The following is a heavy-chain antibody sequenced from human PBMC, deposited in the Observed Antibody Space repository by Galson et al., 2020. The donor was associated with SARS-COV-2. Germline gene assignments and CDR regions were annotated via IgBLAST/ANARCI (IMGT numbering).Heavy chain of an antibody. V-gene: IGHV4-39*01. J-gene: IGHJ6*02. D-gene: IGHD2-2*01. CDR1: GGSISSSSYY. CDR2: IYYSGST. CDR3: ARQLVVPAAMPWAYYYYGMDV. Sequence: SETLSLTCTVSGGSISSSSYYWGWIRQPPGKGLEWIGSIYYSGSTYYNPSLKSRVTISVDTSKNQFSLKLSSVTAADTAVYYCARQLVVPAAMPWAYYYYGMDVWGQGTTVTVSS.